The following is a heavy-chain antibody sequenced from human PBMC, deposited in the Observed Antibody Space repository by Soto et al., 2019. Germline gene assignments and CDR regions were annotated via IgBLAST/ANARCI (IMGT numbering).Heavy chain of an antibody. Sequence: ASVKVSCKASGGTFSSYTISWVRQAPGQGLEWMGRIIPILGIANYAQKFQGRVTITADKSTSTAYMELSSLRSEDTAVYYCALLGYCSSTSCYGDYYYYMDVWGKGTTVTVSS. CDR2: IIPILGIA. V-gene: IGHV1-69*02. CDR1: GGTFSSYT. CDR3: ALLGYCSSTSCYGDYYYYMDV. D-gene: IGHD2-2*01. J-gene: IGHJ6*03.